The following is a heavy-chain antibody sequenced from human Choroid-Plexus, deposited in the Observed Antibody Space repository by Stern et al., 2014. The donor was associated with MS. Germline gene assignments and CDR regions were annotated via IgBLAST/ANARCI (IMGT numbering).Heavy chain of an antibody. CDR1: GFTFGSCA. J-gene: IGHJ5*02. V-gene: IGHV3-30*18. CDR3: AKDRQYLTYFFDH. D-gene: IGHD2/OR15-2a*01. Sequence: VQLVESGGGVVQPGRPLRLSCVASGFTFGSCAMPWVRQAPGKGLEWGAGVSDDGSNKYYADSVKGRFTISRDNSQNTLYMQMSSLRPEDTAVYYCAKDRQYLTYFFDHWGQGSLVTVSS. CDR2: VSDDGSNK.